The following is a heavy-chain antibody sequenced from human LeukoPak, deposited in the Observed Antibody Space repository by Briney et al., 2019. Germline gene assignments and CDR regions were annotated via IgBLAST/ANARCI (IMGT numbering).Heavy chain of an antibody. V-gene: IGHV3-21*04. CDR2: ISSSPSYI. Sequence: GGSLRLSCAASGFSFSRYNMNWVRQAPGKGLEWVSSISSSPSYIYYADSVKGRFTFSRDNSKNTLYLQMNSLRAEDTAVYYCAKLVAVAGRNYWGQGTLVTVSS. CDR1: GFSFSRYN. J-gene: IGHJ4*02. CDR3: AKLVAVAGRNY. D-gene: IGHD6-19*01.